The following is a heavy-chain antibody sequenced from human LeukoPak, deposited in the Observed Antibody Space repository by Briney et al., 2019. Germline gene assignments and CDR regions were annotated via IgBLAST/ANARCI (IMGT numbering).Heavy chain of an antibody. Sequence: PGRSLRLSCAASAFTFITLWMSWVRLPPGKGMEWVASINQDGSEKPYVGSVRGRFTISRDNAKDSLYLQMNSLRAEDTAVYYCAELGITMIGGVWGKGTTVTISS. CDR1: AFTFITLW. CDR2: INQDGSEK. D-gene: IGHD3-10*02. J-gene: IGHJ6*04. V-gene: IGHV3-7*01. CDR3: AELGITMIGGV.